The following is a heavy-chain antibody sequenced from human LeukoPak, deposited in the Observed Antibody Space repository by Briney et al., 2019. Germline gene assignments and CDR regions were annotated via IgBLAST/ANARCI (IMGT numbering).Heavy chain of an antibody. CDR2: MYYSGGT. CDR1: GGSINFYY. Sequence: PSETLSHTCTVSGGSINFYYWSWIRQPPGKGLEYIGFMYYSGGTNYNPSLKSRVTISVDTSKNHFSLKLSSLTAADTAVYYCSRLTMVRGVYDAFDIWGQGTMVTVSS. J-gene: IGHJ3*02. V-gene: IGHV4-59*01. CDR3: SRLTMVRGVYDAFDI. D-gene: IGHD3-10*01.